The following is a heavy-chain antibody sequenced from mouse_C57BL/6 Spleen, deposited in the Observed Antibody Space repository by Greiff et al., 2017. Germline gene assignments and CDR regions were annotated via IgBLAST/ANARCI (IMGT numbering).Heavy chain of an antibody. CDR3: ARKDYNYDVGFAY. J-gene: IGHJ3*01. CDR1: GYTFTSYG. Sequence: QVQLQQSGAELARPGASVTLSCKASGYTFTSYGISWVKQRTGQGLEWIGAIYPKSGNTSSNQKFKGKAKLTADKSSSTAYMELRSLTSEYSAVYFCARKDYNYDVGFAYWGQGTLVTVSA. V-gene: IGHV1-81*01. D-gene: IGHD2-12*01. CDR2: IYPKSGNT.